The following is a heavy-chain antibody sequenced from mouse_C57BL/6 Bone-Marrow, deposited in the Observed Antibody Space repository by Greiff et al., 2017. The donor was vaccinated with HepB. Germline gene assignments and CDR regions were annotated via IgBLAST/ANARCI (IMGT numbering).Heavy chain of an antibody. D-gene: IGHD2-4*01. Sequence: EVQVVESEGGLVQPGSSMKLSCTASGFTFSDYYMAWVRQVPEKGLEWVANINYDGSSTYYLDSLKSRFIISRDNAKNILYLQMSSLKSEDTATYYCARALYDYDEEGHYYAMDYWGQGTSVTVSS. CDR1: GFTFSDYY. J-gene: IGHJ4*01. CDR2: INYDGSST. V-gene: IGHV5-16*01. CDR3: ARALYDYDEEGHYYAMDY.